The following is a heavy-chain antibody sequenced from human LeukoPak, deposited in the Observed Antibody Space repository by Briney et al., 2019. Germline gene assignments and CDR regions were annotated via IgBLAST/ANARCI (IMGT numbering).Heavy chain of an antibody. J-gene: IGHJ5*02. D-gene: IGHD2-21*01. Sequence: SQTLSLTCTVSGGSISSGHYYWSWIRQHPGEGLEWIGYIFYSGATYYDPSLKSRVTISVDTSKNQFSLKVTSVTAADTAVYHCARTLGDSRFDPWGQGTLVTVSS. CDR1: GGSISSGHYY. CDR2: IFYSGAT. V-gene: IGHV4-31*03. CDR3: ARTLGDSRFDP.